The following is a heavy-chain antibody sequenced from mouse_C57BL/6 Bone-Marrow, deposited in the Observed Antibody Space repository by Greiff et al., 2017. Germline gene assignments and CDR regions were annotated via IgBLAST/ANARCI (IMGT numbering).Heavy chain of an antibody. D-gene: IGHD1-1*01. CDR2: IYPGDGDT. V-gene: IGHV1-82*01. Sequence: LVESGPELVKPGASVKISCKASGYAFSSSWMNWVKQRPGKGLEWIGRIYPGDGDTNYNGKFKGKATLTADKSSSTAYMQLSSLTSEDSAVYFCARSLCYYGYWGQGTTLTVSS. J-gene: IGHJ2*01. CDR1: GYAFSSSW. CDR3: ARSLCYYGY.